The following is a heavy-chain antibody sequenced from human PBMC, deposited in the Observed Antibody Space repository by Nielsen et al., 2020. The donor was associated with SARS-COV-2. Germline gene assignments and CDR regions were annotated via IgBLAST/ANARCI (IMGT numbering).Heavy chain of an antibody. J-gene: IGHJ4*02. CDR2: NYHSGST. D-gene: IGHD4-17*01. Sequence: WIGQPQGKGLEWIGENYHSGSTNYNPSLKSRVTISVDKSKNQFSLKLSSVTAADTAVYYCARGMTTVTTTLDYWGQGTLVTVSS. V-gene: IGHV4-4*02. CDR3: ARGMTTVTTTLDY.